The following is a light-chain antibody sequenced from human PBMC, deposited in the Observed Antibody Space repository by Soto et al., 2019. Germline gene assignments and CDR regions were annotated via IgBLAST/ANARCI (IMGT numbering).Light chain of an antibody. V-gene: IGKV3-15*01. CDR3: QQYDNLPLT. CDR2: GAS. Sequence: VMTQSPAALSVYPGERATLSCKASQSVSSNLAWHQQKPGQAPRLLIYGASTRATGIPARFSGSGSGTECTLTINILQSEDVAVYFCQQYDNLPLTLGPGTIVDI. J-gene: IGKJ3*01. CDR1: QSVSSN.